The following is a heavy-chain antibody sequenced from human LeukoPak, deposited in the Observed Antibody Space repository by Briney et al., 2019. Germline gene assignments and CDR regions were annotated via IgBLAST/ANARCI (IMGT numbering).Heavy chain of an antibody. D-gene: IGHD4-17*01. Sequence: GVSLRLSCSGSGFTFSNALMTWVRQAPGKGLEWVGHIRSKTYGDTTDYATPVKVRFTVSRDESTNTVYPQMTSLKTEDTAVYYCTTGLREDYVWGQGTLVTV. CDR3: TTGLREDYV. J-gene: IGHJ4*02. CDR2: IRSKTYGDTT. CDR1: GFTFSNAL. V-gene: IGHV3-15*01.